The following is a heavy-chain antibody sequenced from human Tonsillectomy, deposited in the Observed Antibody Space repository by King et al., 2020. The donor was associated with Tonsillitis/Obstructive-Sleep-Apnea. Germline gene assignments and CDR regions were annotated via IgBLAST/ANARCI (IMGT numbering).Heavy chain of an antibody. V-gene: IGHV1-46*01. CDR2: INPSGGST. J-gene: IGHJ3*02. CDR3: AKTYNDILTGYYWRNAFDI. D-gene: IGHD3-9*01. Sequence: QLVQSGAEVKKPGASVKVSCKASGYTFTSYYIHWVRQAPGQGLEWMGIINPSGGSTSYTQRFKGRVIMTRDTSTSTIYMELSSLRSEDTAVYYCAKTYNDILTGYYWRNAFDIWGQGTMVTVSS. CDR1: GYTFTSYY.